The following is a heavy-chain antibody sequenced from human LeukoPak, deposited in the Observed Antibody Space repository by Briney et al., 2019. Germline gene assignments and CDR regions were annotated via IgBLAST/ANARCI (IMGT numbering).Heavy chain of an antibody. CDR1: GFTFSSYA. CDR3: AKFSCKAVATRGCYFDY. V-gene: IGHV3-23*01. Sequence: HPGGSLRLSCAASGFTFSSYAMSWVRQAPGKGLEWVSPISSSGGSTYYTDSVKGRFTISRDNSKNTLYLQMNSLRAEDTAVYYCAKFSCKAVATRGCYFDYWGQGTLVTVSS. J-gene: IGHJ4*02. CDR2: ISSSGGST. D-gene: IGHD6-19*01.